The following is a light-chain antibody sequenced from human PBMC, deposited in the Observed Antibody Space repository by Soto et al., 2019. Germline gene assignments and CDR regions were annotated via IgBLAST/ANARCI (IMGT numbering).Light chain of an antibody. Sequence: DKEITQSPSSLSASIEYRFNITCRASQGIATYLAWFQQKPGKAPKSLIYDASTLQSGVPSKFSGSGSGTDFTLTINSLQPEDFATYFCQQYNTFPFTFGQGTRLEIK. CDR1: QGIATY. V-gene: IGKV1-16*02. CDR2: DAS. J-gene: IGKJ5*01. CDR3: QQYNTFPFT.